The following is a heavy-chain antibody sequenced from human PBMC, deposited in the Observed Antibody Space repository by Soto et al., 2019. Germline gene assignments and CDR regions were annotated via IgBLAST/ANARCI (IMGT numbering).Heavy chain of an antibody. V-gene: IGHV3-7*01. Sequence: GGSLRLSCAASGFTFSSYWMSWVRQAPGKGLEWVANIKQDGSEKYYVDSVKGRFTISRDNAKNSLYLQMNSLRAEDTAMYYCARVVSRGGSSWYEYYYYYGMDVWGQGTTVTVSS. D-gene: IGHD6-13*01. J-gene: IGHJ6*02. CDR2: IKQDGSEK. CDR3: ARVVSRGGSSWYEYYYYYGMDV. CDR1: GFTFSSYW.